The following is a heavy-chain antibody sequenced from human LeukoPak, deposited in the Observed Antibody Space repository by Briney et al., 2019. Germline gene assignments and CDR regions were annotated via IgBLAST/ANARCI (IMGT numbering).Heavy chain of an antibody. CDR1: GFTFSSYG. D-gene: IGHD2-21*02. Sequence: GGSLRLSCAASGFTFSSYGMHWVRQAPGKGLEWVAVISYDGSNKYYADSVKGRFTISRDNSKNTLYLQMNSLRAEDTAVYYCAKLAAYCGGDCSIDYWGQGTLVTVSS. CDR2: ISYDGSNK. CDR3: AKLAAYCGGDCSIDY. J-gene: IGHJ4*02. V-gene: IGHV3-30*18.